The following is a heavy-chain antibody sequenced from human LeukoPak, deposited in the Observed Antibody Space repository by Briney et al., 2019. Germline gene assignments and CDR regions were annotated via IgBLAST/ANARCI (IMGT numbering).Heavy chain of an antibody. CDR1: GGSISSHY. V-gene: IGHV4-59*11. CDR2: IYYSGST. D-gene: IGHD4-17*01. Sequence: PSETLSLTCTVSGGSISSHYWSWIRQPPGKGLEWIGYIYYSGSTNYNPSLKSRVTISVDTSKNQFSLKLSSVTAADTAVYYCAREGTTVTHFDYWGQGTLVTVSS. CDR3: AREGTTVTHFDY. J-gene: IGHJ4*02.